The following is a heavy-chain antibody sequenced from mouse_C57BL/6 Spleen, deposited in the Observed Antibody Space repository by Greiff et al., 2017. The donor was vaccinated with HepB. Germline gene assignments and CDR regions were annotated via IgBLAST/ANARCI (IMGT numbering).Heavy chain of an antibody. CDR3: ARDLPSGFDY. CDR2: ISSGSSTI. Sequence: VQLKESGGGLVKPGGSLKLSCAASGFTFSDYGMHWVRQAPEKGLEWVAYISSGSSTIYYADTVKGRFTISRDNAKNTLFLQMTSLRSEDTAMYYCARDLPSGFDYWGQGTTLTVSS. J-gene: IGHJ2*01. V-gene: IGHV5-17*01. CDR1: GFTFSDYG. D-gene: IGHD2-1*01.